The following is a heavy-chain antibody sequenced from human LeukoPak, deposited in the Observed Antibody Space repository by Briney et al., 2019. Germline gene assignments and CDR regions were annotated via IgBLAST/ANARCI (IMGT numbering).Heavy chain of an antibody. CDR3: ARGGYNYGYAFDI. V-gene: IGHV3-48*03. CDR2: ISGSGSTI. CDR1: GFTFRSYE. Sequence: PGGSLRLSCAASGFTFRSYEVNWVRQAPGKGLVWVSYISGSGSTIHYADFVKGRFTISRDNSKNSLFLQMNSLRAEDTAVYYCARGGYNYGYAFDIWGQGTMVTASS. J-gene: IGHJ3*02. D-gene: IGHD5-24*01.